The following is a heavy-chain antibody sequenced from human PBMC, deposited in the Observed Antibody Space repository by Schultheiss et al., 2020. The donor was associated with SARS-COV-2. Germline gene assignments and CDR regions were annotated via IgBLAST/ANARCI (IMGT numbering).Heavy chain of an antibody. J-gene: IGHJ4*02. D-gene: IGHD3-10*01. CDR1: GGSISSSNW. CDR3: TRGGPGEGSTGAIGDY. CDR2: IYHSGST. Sequence: GSLRLSCAVSGGSISSSNWWSWVRQPPGKGLEWIGEIYHSGSTNYNPSLKSRVTISVDKSKNQFSLKLSSVTAADTAVYYCTRGGPGEGSTGAIGDYWGQGILVTVSS. V-gene: IGHV4-4*02.